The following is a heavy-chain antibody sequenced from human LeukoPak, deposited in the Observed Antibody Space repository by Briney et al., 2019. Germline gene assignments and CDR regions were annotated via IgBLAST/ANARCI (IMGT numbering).Heavy chain of an antibody. CDR1: GLSVSTSGVG. J-gene: IGHJ4*02. Sequence: SGPTLVKPPETLTLTCTFSGLSVSTSGVGVGCIRQPPGKALEWLALIYWNDNKYYSPSLKSRLTITKDTSKNQVVLTMTNMDPVDTATYYCAHRMTTAVAFGYWGQGTLVTVSS. CDR3: AHRMTTAVAFGY. D-gene: IGHD6-19*01. V-gene: IGHV2-5*01. CDR2: IYWNDNK.